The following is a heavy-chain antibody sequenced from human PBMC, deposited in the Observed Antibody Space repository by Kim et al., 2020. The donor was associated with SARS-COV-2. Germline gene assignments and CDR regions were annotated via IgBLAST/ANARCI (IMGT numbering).Heavy chain of an antibody. CDR1: GFTVSSNY. Sequence: GGSLRLSCAASGFTVSSNYMSWVRQAPGKGLEWVSVIYSGGSTYYADSVKGRFTISRDNSKNTLYLQMNSLRAEDTAVYYCARDGGGRKCSSGCYDYWGQGTLVTVSS. V-gene: IGHV3-53*01. D-gene: IGHD6-19*01. J-gene: IGHJ4*02. CDR2: IYSGGST. CDR3: ARDGGGRKCSSGCYDY.